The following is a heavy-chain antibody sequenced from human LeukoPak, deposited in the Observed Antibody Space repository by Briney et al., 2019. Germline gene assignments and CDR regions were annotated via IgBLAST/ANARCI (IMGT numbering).Heavy chain of an antibody. Sequence: QPGGSLRLSCAASGFTFSSYAMPWVRQAPGKGLEYVSAISSNGGSTYYANSVKGRFTISRDNSKNTLYLQMGSLRAEDMAVYYCARISTGGADYWGQGTLVTVSS. V-gene: IGHV3-64*01. D-gene: IGHD2-21*01. J-gene: IGHJ4*02. CDR3: ARISTGGADY. CDR2: ISSNGGST. CDR1: GFTFSSYA.